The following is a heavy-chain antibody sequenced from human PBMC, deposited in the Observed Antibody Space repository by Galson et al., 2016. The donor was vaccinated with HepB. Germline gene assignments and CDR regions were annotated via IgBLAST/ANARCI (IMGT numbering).Heavy chain of an antibody. V-gene: IGHV5-51*01. CDR3: ARILVPAAMYWYFDR. CDR1: GYSFTNYW. CDR2: IYPGDSDT. D-gene: IGHD2-2*01. J-gene: IGHJ2*01. Sequence: QSGAEVKKLGESLKISCKGSGYSFTNYWIGWVRQMPGKGLEWMGIIYPGDSDTRYSPSFQGQVTISADKSISTAYLQWSSLKASDTAMYYCARILVPAAMYWYFDRWGRGTLVTVSS.